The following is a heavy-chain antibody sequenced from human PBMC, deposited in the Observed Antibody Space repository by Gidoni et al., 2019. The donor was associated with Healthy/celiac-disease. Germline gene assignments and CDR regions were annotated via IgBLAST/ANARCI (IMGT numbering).Heavy chain of an antibody. V-gene: IGHV3-23*01. CDR1: GFTFSSYA. J-gene: IGHJ4*02. D-gene: IGHD3-10*01. CDR2: ISGSGGST. CDR3: AKGEGNYYGSGSYYNPADY. Sequence: EVQLLESGGGLVQPGGSLRLSCAASGFTFSSYAMSWVRQAPGKGLEWVSAISGSGGSTYYADSVKGRFTISRDNSKNTLYLQMNSLRAEDTAVYYCAKGEGNYYGSGSYYNPADYWGQGTLVTVSS.